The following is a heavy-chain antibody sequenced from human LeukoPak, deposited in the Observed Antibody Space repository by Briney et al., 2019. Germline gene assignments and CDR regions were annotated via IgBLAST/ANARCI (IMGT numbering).Heavy chain of an antibody. Sequence: GASVKVSCKASGYTFTSYDINWVRQATGQGLEWIGWMYPNSGNTGYAQKFQGRVTMTRNTSISTAYMELSSLRSEDTAVYYCASGRTEWPNLNWFDPWGQGTLVTVSS. CDR3: ASGRTEWPNLNWFDP. V-gene: IGHV1-8*01. D-gene: IGHD3-3*01. CDR2: MYPNSGNT. CDR1: GYTFTSYD. J-gene: IGHJ5*02.